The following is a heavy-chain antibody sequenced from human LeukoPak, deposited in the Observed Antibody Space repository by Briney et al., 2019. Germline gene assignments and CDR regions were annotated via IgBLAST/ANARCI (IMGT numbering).Heavy chain of an antibody. D-gene: IGHD2-2*03. CDR2: IIPISGTA. CDR3: ARVSHGYCSSTSCYHPNMEYYYYYYMDV. CDR1: GGTFSNYA. V-gene: IGHV1-69*01. J-gene: IGHJ6*03. Sequence: SVKVSCKASGGTFSNYAISWVRQAPGQGLEWMGGIIPISGTANYAQKLQDRVTITADASTSTAYMELSSLRSEDTAVYYCARVSHGYCSSTSCYHPNMEYYYYYYMDVWGKGTTVTVSS.